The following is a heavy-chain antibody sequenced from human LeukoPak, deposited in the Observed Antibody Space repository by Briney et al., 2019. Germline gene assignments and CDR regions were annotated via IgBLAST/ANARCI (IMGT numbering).Heavy chain of an antibody. CDR3: AKSGSGTHRLNWFDP. CDR1: GFTFSSYA. Sequence: PGGSLRLSCAASGFTFSSYAVTWVRQAPGKGLEWVSSISDSGGSTYYADSVKGRSTISRDNSKNTLYLQMNSLRAEDTAVYYCAKSGSGTHRLNWFDPWGQGTLVTVSS. CDR2: ISDSGGST. D-gene: IGHD3-10*01. V-gene: IGHV3-23*01. J-gene: IGHJ5*02.